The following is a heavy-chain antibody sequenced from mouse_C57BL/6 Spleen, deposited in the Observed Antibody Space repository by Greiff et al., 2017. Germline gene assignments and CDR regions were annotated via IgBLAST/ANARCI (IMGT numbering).Heavy chain of an antibody. CDR2: IYPRSGNT. CDR3: ARSHYGSRGYFDY. Sequence: VQLVESGAELARPGASVKLSCKASGYTFTSYGISWVKQRTGQGLEWIGEIYPRSGNTYYNEKFKGKATLTADKSSSTAYMELRSLTSEDSAVXFCARSHYGSRGYFDYWGQGTTLTVSS. J-gene: IGHJ2*01. V-gene: IGHV1-81*01. CDR1: GYTFTSYG. D-gene: IGHD1-1*01.